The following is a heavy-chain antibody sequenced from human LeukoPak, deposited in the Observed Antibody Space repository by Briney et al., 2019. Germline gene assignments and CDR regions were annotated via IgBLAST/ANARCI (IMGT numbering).Heavy chain of an antibody. V-gene: IGHV3-23*01. CDR1: ECAISNHA. CDR2: ISYSGGSK. J-gene: IGHJ4*02. Sequence: GGSLRLSRVFSECAISNHAMIGGRQAPGKGREWGSLISYSGGSKTYAGSVKGRFNICRDNCKDTLYLQMNTLRAEVTAIYYCASSYGSSAYYPFDYWGQGTLVTVFS. D-gene: IGHD3-22*01. CDR3: ASSYGSSAYYPFDY.